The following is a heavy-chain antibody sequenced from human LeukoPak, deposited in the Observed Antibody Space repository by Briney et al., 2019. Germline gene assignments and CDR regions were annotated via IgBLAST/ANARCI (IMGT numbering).Heavy chain of an antibody. Sequence: SETLSLTCTVSGGSISPNYWSWIRQPPGKGLEWIGFIYHTGSTNYNPSLKSRVTISIDTSKSHFSLKLSSLTAADTAVYYCARLLDYDSSGYPDTFDIWGQGTMVTVSS. D-gene: IGHD3-22*01. V-gene: IGHV4-59*01. CDR3: ARLLDYDSSGYPDTFDI. CDR2: IYHTGST. CDR1: GGSISPNY. J-gene: IGHJ3*02.